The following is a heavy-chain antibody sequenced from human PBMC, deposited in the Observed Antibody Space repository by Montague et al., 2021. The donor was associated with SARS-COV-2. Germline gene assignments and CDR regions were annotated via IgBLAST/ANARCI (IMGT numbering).Heavy chain of an antibody. V-gene: IGHV4-39*07. D-gene: IGHD4-23*01. J-gene: IGHJ3*01. Sequence: SETLSLTCSVSGDSINNNYYYWGWIRQPPGKGLESIGSIYYTGNTYYNPSLRSRVTLSVDTSKNQFSLRLTSVTAADTAVYYCAGVGPGYSGYSLVVSFDFWGQGTMVTVSS. CDR1: GDSINNNYYY. CDR2: IYYTGNT. CDR3: AGVGPGYSGYSLVVSFDF.